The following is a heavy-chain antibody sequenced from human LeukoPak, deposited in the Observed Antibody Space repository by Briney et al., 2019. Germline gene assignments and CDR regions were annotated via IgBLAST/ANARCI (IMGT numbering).Heavy chain of an antibody. CDR3: ARGLMVGGVHSSLDS. V-gene: IGHV4-59*01. Sequence: SETLSLTCTVSGGSISSYYWSWIRQPPGKGLEWIGYIYYSGSTNYNPSLKSRVTISVDTSKNQFSLKLNSVTAADTAVYYCARGLMVGGVHSSLDSWGRGPLVTVSS. J-gene: IGHJ4*02. CDR1: GGSISSYY. D-gene: IGHD3-10*01. CDR2: IYYSGST.